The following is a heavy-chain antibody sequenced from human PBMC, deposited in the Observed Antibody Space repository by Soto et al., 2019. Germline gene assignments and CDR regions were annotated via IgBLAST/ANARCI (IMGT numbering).Heavy chain of an antibody. CDR3: ARDLNYYDSSGYYYSWFDP. CDR1: GGSISSYY. CDR2: IYYSGST. D-gene: IGHD3-22*01. Sequence: LETLSLTCTVSGGSISSYYWSWIRQPPGKGLEWIGYIYYSGSTNYNPSLKSRVTISVDTSKNQFSLKLSSVTAADTAVYYCARDLNYYDSSGYYYSWFDPWGQGTLVTVSS. V-gene: IGHV4-59*01. J-gene: IGHJ5*02.